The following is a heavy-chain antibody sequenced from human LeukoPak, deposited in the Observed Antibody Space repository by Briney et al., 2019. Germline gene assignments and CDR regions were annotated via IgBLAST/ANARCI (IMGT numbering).Heavy chain of an antibody. D-gene: IGHD6-13*01. CDR1: GFTFSSYG. Sequence: GGSLRLSCAASGFTFSSYGMHWVRQAPGKGLEWVAVISYDGSNKYYADSVKGRFTISRDNSKNTPYLQMNSLRAEDTAVYYCAKDLGSSWSGDYWGQGTLVAVSS. CDR2: ISYDGSNK. CDR3: AKDLGSSWSGDY. V-gene: IGHV3-30*18. J-gene: IGHJ4*02.